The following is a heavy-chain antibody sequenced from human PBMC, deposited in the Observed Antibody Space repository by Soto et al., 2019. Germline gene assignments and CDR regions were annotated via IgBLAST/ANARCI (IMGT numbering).Heavy chain of an antibody. CDR1: GGSISSYY. Sequence: SETLSLTCTVSGGSISSYYWSWIRQPPGKGLEWIGYIYYSGSTNYNPSLKSRVTISVDTSKNQFSLKLSSVTAADTALYYCARSVDIVATIGGAFDIWGQGTMVTVSS. CDR3: ARSVDIVATIGGAFDI. D-gene: IGHD5-12*01. V-gene: IGHV4-59*08. CDR2: IYYSGST. J-gene: IGHJ3*02.